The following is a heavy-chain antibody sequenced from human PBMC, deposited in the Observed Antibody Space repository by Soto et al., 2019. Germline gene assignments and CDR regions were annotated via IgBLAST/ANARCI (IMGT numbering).Heavy chain of an antibody. CDR1: GFTFSSYA. D-gene: IGHD3-22*01. V-gene: IGHV3-23*01. CDR2: ISGSGGST. CDR3: AKSTYYYDSSGYYGY. Sequence: GGSLRLSCAASGFTFSSYATSWVRQAPGKGLEWVSAISGSGGSTYYADSVKGRFTISRDNSKNTLYLQMNSLRAEDTAVYYCAKSTYYYDSSGYYGYWGQGTLVTVSS. J-gene: IGHJ4*02.